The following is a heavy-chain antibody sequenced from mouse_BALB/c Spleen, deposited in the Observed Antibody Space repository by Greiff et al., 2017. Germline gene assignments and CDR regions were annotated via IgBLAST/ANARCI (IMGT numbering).Heavy chain of an antibody. CDR1: GYTFTDYA. Sequence: QVQLKESGAELVRPGVSVKISCKGSGYTFTDYAMHWVKQSHAKSLEWIGVISTYYGDASYNQKFKGKATMTVDKSSSTAYMELARLTSEDSAIYYCARLTGTYFDVWGAGTTVTVSS. CDR2: ISTYYGDA. D-gene: IGHD4-1*01. V-gene: IGHV1S137*01. J-gene: IGHJ1*01. CDR3: ARLTGTYFDV.